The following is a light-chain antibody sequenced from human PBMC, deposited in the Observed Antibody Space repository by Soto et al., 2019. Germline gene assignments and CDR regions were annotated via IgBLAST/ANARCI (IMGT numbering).Light chain of an antibody. CDR2: DAS. V-gene: IGKV1-33*01. CDR3: QQYDSIPFT. CDR1: QDISKY. Sequence: DIQMTQSPSSLSASVGDRVTITCQASQDISKYLNWYQQKPGKAPKLLIYDASNLEAGVASRFSGTGSGTCYTLTISSLHPDDFAAYHCQQYDSIPFTFGPGTKVEIK. J-gene: IGKJ3*01.